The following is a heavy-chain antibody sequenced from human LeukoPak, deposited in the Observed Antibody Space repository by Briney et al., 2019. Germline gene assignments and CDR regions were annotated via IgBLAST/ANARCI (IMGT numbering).Heavy chain of an antibody. D-gene: IGHD2-15*01. CDR2: IIHIFGIA. J-gene: IGHJ5*02. V-gene: IGHV1-69*04. CDR1: GGTFSSYA. CDR3: VRYYIGYCWGFDP. Sequence: SVKVSCKASGGTFSSYAISWVRQAPGQRLEWMGRIIHIFGIANYAQKFQGRVTITADKSTSTAYMELSSLRSEDTAVYYGVRYYIGYCWGFDPWGQGTLVTVSS.